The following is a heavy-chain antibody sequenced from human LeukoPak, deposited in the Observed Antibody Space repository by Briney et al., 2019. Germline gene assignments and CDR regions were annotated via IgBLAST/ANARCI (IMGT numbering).Heavy chain of an antibody. Sequence: GGSLRLSCAASGFTFHNYAMNWVRQAPGKGLEWVSVITGFGDITYYTDSVKGRFTISRDNSRNVVFPQMHSLKVEDTAIFYCAKGLSSANSRNFDSWGQGTLVTVSS. J-gene: IGHJ4*02. CDR2: ITGFGDIT. D-gene: IGHD2-2*01. CDR1: GFTFHNYA. CDR3: AKGLSSANSRNFDS. V-gene: IGHV3-23*01.